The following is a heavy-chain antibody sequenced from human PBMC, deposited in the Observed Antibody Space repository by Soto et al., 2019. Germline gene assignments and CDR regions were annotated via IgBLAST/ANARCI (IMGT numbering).Heavy chain of an antibody. D-gene: IGHD6-19*01. CDR3: ARVSSGWFYFDF. V-gene: IGHV3-13*01. CDR2: IGTAGDT. J-gene: IGHJ4*02. CDR1: GFSFSSYD. Sequence: EVQLVESGGGLVQPGGSLRLSCAASGFSFSSYDMHWVRQATGNGLEWVSTIGTAGDTYYSDSVKGRFTISRENAKNSLYLQMNSLRAGDTAVCYCARVSSGWFYFDFWGQGTLVTVSS.